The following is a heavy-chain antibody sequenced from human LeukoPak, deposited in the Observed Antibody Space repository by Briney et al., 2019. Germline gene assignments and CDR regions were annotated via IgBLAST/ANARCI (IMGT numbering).Heavy chain of an antibody. D-gene: IGHD2-2*01. CDR1: GFTFSSYA. V-gene: IGHV3-23*01. CDR3: ARVCSSTSCFLT. J-gene: IGHJ5*02. Sequence: GGSLRLSCAASGFTFSSYAMSWVRQAPGKGLEWVSAISGSGGSTYYADSVKGRFAMSRDNAKNSLYLQMNSLRAEDTAVYYCARVCSSTSCFLTWGQGTLVTVSS. CDR2: ISGSGGST.